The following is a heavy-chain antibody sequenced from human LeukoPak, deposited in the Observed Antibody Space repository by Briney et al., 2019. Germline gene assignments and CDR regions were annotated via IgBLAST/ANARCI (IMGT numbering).Heavy chain of an antibody. CDR1: GGPFSGYY. D-gene: IGHD3-22*01. Sequence: SETLSLTCAVYGGPFSGYYWSWIRQPPGKGLEWIGEINHSGSTNYNPSLKSRVTISVDTSKNQFSLKLSSVTAADTAVYYCARGSIYYDSSGYYKGFRTNNWFDPWGQGTLVTVSS. J-gene: IGHJ5*02. CDR2: INHSGST. V-gene: IGHV4-34*01. CDR3: ARGSIYYDSSGYYKGFRTNNWFDP.